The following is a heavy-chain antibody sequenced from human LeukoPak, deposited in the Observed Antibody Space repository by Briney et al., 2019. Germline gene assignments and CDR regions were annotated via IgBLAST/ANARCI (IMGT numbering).Heavy chain of an antibody. CDR2: INPDSGDT. J-gene: IGHJ5*02. CDR1: GYTFTYYY. Sequence: GASVKVSCKASGYTFTYYYIHWMRQAPGQGLEWMGWINPDSGDTSYAQKFQGRVTMTRDTSISTVYVELSRLRSDDTAVYYCARSVSYTWFDPWGQGTLVTVSS. CDR3: ARSVSYTWFDP. V-gene: IGHV1-2*02.